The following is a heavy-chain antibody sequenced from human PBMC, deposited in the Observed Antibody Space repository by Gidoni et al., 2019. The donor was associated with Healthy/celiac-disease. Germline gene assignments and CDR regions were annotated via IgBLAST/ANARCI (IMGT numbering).Heavy chain of an antibody. CDR1: GGTFSSYA. CDR2: IIPIFGTA. Sequence: QVQLVQSGAEVKKPGSSVKVSCKASGGTFSSYAISWVGGGGGQGLEWMGGIIPIFGTANYAQKFQGRVTITADKSTSTAYMELSSLRSEDTAVYYCARSRDGYNTFDYWGQGTLVTVSS. V-gene: IGHV1-69*06. CDR3: ARSRDGYNTFDY. J-gene: IGHJ4*02. D-gene: IGHD5-12*01.